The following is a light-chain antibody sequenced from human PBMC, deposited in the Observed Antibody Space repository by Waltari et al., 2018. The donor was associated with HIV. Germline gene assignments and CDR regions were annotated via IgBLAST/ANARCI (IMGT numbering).Light chain of an antibody. CDR1: QDINTR. CDR3: QHGSDFPLS. Sequence: IQLTQSPPSLSASVGDRVTITCRASQDINTRLAWYQKKPGKAPNLVIYASSRLQSGVPSRFSGSGSGTFFTLTIDDFQTDDSATYYCQHGSDFPLSFGGGTKVEI. V-gene: IGKV1-12*01. J-gene: IGKJ4*01. CDR2: ASS.